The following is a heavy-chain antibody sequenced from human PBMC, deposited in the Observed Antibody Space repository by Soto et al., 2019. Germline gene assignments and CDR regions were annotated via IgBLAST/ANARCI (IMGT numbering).Heavy chain of an antibody. J-gene: IGHJ4*02. CDR3: AKGKGGSLSYLFDY. D-gene: IGHD3-16*01. CDR1: GFTFSSYP. V-gene: IGHV3-23*01. CDR2: ISGSGGST. Sequence: EVQLLESGGGLVQPGGSLRLSCAASGFTFSSYPMSWVRQAPGKGLEWVSTISGSGGSTYYADSVKGRFTISRDNSKNTLYLQMNGRRAEDTALYYCAKGKGGSLSYLFDYWGQGTLVTVSS.